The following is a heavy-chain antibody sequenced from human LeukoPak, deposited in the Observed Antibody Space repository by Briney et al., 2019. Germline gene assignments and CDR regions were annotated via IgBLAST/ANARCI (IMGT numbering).Heavy chain of an antibody. CDR3: AKSRWETYAVRAFDI. D-gene: IGHD1-26*01. Sequence: GGSLTLSCAVSGFTFSSYSMNWVRQAPGRGLEWVSSISSSSSYIYYADSVEGRFTISRDHAKNSLSPEKNSLRAEDTAVHYCAKSRWETYAVRAFDIWGQGTMVTVSS. CDR2: ISSSSSYI. V-gene: IGHV3-21*01. CDR1: GFTFSSYS. J-gene: IGHJ3*02.